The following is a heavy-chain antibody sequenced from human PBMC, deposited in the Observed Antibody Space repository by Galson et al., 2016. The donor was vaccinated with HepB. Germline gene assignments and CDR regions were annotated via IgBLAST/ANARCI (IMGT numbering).Heavy chain of an antibody. CDR3: AKDRDHFGDYVFDY. CDR2: VTGDGDAA. CDR1: GFIFSNHA. D-gene: IGHD4-17*01. Sequence: SLRLSCAASGFIFSNHAMMWVRQAPGKGLEYVSSVTGDGDAAYYADSVKGRFTISRDNSKNTLYLQMNSLRADDTALYYCAKDRDHFGDYVFDYWGQGTLVTVSS. V-gene: IGHV3-64*04. J-gene: IGHJ4*02.